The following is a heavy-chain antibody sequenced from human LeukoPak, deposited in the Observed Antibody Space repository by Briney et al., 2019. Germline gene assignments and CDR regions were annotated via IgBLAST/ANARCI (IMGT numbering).Heavy chain of an antibody. CDR1: GCTFTNYF. CDR2: INPAGGGT. CDR3: ARGWYRRFQD. Sequence: ASVKVSCKASGCTFTNYFMHWVRQAPGQGLEWMGIINPAGGGTSYAQKFQGRVTMTRDTSTSTVYMELSSLRSEDTAVYYCARGWYRRFQDWGQGTLVTVSS. D-gene: IGHD6-13*01. J-gene: IGHJ1*01. V-gene: IGHV1-46*01.